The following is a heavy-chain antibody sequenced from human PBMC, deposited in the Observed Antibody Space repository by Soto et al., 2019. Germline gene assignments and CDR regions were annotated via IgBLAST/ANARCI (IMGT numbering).Heavy chain of an antibody. Sequence: LRLSCAASGFTFNIYALHWVRQAPGKGLEWVAVISFDGTKKYYSDSVKGRFTISRDNLRNTLYLQMNNLRVEDAALYFCAREDDYGYRYINYGLDVWGQGTTVTVSS. CDR1: GFTFNIYA. CDR2: ISFDGTKK. J-gene: IGHJ6*02. D-gene: IGHD4-17*01. V-gene: IGHV3-30-3*01. CDR3: AREDDYGYRYINYGLDV.